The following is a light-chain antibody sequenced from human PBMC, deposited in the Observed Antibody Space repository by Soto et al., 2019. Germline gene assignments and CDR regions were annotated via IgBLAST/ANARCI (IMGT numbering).Light chain of an antibody. V-gene: IGKV1-27*01. J-gene: IGKJ1*01. CDR2: AAS. CDR1: QGISTY. Sequence: DIQMTQSPSSLSASVGDRVTITCRASQGISTYLVWYQQKPGTVPKLLIFAASTLQSGVPSRFSGSGSGTDFTITISSLQPEDVATYYCQNYSGAPWTFGQGTKVEIK. CDR3: QNYSGAPWT.